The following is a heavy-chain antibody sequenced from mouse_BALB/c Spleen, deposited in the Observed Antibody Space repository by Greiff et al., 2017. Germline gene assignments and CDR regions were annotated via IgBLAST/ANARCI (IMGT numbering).Heavy chain of an antibody. CDR2: IDPFNGGT. J-gene: IGHJ2*01. V-gene: IGHV1S135*01. CDR1: GYSFTSYY. CDR3: ARWGYGNYYYFDY. Sequence: VQLKESGPELMKPGASVKISCKASGYSFTSYYMHWVKQSHGKSLEWIGYIDPFNGGTSYNQKFKGKATLTVDKSSSTAYMHLSSMTSEDSAVYYCARWGYGNYYYFDYWGQGTTLTVSA. D-gene: IGHD2-10*02.